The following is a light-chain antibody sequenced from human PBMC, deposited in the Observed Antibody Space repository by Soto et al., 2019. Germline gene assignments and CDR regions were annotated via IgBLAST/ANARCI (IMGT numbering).Light chain of an antibody. CDR2: EVS. Sequence: QSMLTQPASVSGSPGQSITISCTGTSSDVGGYNYVSWYQQHPGKAPKLMIYEVSNRPSGVSNRFSGSKSGNTASLTISGLQAEDEADYYCSSYTSSSPVVFGGGTKLTVL. CDR1: SSDVGGYNY. V-gene: IGLV2-14*01. CDR3: SSYTSSSPVV. J-gene: IGLJ2*01.